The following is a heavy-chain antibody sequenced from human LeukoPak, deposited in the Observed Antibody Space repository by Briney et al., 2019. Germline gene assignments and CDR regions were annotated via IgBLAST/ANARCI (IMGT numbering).Heavy chain of an antibody. CDR1: GFTFSTCA. CDR2: ISGDGDST. J-gene: IGHJ5*02. V-gene: IGHV3-64*01. Sequence: GGSLRLSCAASGFTFSTCAMHWVRQAPGKGLEYVAAISGDGDSTYYANSVKGRFTISRDNSKNTLYLQMGSLRPEDMAVYYCAREVYAGNWFDPWGQGTLVTVSS. D-gene: IGHD2-8*01. CDR3: AREVYAGNWFDP.